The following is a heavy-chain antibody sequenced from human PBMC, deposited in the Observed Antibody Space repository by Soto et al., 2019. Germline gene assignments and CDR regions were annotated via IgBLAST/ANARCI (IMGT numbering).Heavy chain of an antibody. CDR1: GFTFSSYA. J-gene: IGHJ4*02. CDR3: ASRGRGRHSAY. D-gene: IGHD2-15*01. CDR2: ISGSGGST. Sequence: EVQLLESGGGLVQPGGSLRLSCAASGFTFSSYAMRWVRQAPVKGLEWVSAISGSGGSTYYADSVKGRFTISRDNSKNTLYRQRNGRRAEDTAVFYWASRGRGRHSAYGGRETLSTVPS. V-gene: IGHV3-23*01.